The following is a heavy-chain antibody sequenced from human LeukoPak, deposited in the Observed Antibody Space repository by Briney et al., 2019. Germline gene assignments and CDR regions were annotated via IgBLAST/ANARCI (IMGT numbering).Heavy chain of an antibody. J-gene: IGHJ4*02. CDR1: GGTFSGYV. CDR2: IIPIFDTT. V-gene: IGHV1-69*05. Sequence: ASVKVSCKASGGTFSGYVISWVRQAPGQGLEWMGRIIPIFDTTNYAQKFQGRVTITTDESTSTAYMELSSLRSEDTAVYYCTRHPACGIGMVPPYYFDYWGQGTLVTVSS. D-gene: IGHD1-26*01. CDR3: TRHPACGIGMVPPYYFDY.